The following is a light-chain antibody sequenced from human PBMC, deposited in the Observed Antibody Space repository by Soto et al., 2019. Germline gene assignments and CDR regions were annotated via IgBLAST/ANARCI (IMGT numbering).Light chain of an antibody. CDR3: RHFGSSPSRFT. V-gene: IGKV3-20*01. J-gene: IGKJ3*01. CDR2: STT. Sequence: EIVLTQSPGTLSLSPGERATLSCRASQSVSSSYLAWFQQKPGQAPRLLIYSTTGRATGIPDRFSGSGSGTDFTLTISRLEPEDFAVYYCRHFGSSPSRFTFGPGTQGDIK. CDR1: QSVSSSY.